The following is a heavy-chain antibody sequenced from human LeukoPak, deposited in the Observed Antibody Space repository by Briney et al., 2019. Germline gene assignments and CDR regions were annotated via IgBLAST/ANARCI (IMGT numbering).Heavy chain of an antibody. J-gene: IGHJ4*02. Sequence: GGSLRLSCAASGFTFTTYGMNWVRQAPGRGLEWVSSISSRSFYIYYADSVKGRFTISRDNSKNTLSLQMNSLRAGDTAVYYCAKETLQLWLPDYWGQGTLVTVSS. V-gene: IGHV3-21*04. CDR1: GFTFTTYG. CDR2: ISSRSFYI. D-gene: IGHD5-18*01. CDR3: AKETLQLWLPDY.